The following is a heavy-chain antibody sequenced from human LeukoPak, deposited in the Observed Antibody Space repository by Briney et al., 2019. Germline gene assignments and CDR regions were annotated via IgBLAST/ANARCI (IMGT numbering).Heavy chain of an antibody. J-gene: IGHJ4*02. CDR2: ISYDGSDK. D-gene: IGHD1-26*01. CDR1: GFTFSSFA. CDR3: AKRKVKWELDY. Sequence: GGSLRLSCAASGFTFSSFAMHWVRQAPGKGLEWLAVISYDGSDKYYADSVKGRFTISRDNSKNTVYLQMNSLRAEDTAVYYCAKRKVKWELDYWGQGTLVTVSS. V-gene: IGHV3-30*18.